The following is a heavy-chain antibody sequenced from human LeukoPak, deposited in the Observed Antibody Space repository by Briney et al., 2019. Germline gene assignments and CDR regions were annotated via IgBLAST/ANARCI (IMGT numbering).Heavy chain of an antibody. CDR2: IIPIFETA. CDR3: ARGHSTYSYHFDY. Sequence: SVKVSCKTSGGTFSSYAITWVRQAPGQGLEWMGGIIPIFETANYAQKFQGRVTITADESTSTGYMELSSLRSEDTAVYYCARGHSTYSYHFDYWGQGTLVTVSS. V-gene: IGHV1-69*13. D-gene: IGHD5-24*01. J-gene: IGHJ4*02. CDR1: GGTFSSYA.